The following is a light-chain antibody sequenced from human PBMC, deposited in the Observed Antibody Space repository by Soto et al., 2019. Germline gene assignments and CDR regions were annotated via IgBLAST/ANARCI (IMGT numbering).Light chain of an antibody. CDR2: EIT. J-gene: IGLJ1*01. Sequence: QSALTQDPSASGSPGQSVTISCTGTSNDIGGYAYVSWYQQHPGKVPKLIIYEITKRPSGVPDRSSGSRSGNLASLTISGLQAEDEADYYCSSYSGNNHVGVFGTGTKVTVL. V-gene: IGLV2-8*01. CDR3: SSYSGNNHVGV. CDR1: SNDIGGYAY.